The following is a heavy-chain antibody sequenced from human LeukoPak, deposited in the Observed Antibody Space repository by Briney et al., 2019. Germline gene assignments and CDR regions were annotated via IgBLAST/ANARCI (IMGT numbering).Heavy chain of an antibody. D-gene: IGHD2-15*01. CDR2: INSDGSSK. Sequence: GRSLRLSCAASEFTFSIYWMHWVRQVPGKGLVWVSQINSDGSSKTYADSVKGRFTISRDNAKNTLYLQMNSLRAEDTAVYYCARDAAGLDYYYGMDVWGQGTTVTVSS. CDR3: ARDAAGLDYYYGMDV. J-gene: IGHJ6*02. CDR1: EFTFSIYW. V-gene: IGHV3-74*01.